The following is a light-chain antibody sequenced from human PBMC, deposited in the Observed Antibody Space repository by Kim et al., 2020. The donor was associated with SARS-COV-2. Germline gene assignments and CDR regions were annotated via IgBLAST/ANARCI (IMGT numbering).Light chain of an antibody. CDR2: DAA. CDR1: HSIGIS. V-gene: IGKV3-11*01. Sequence: PGEGASLSCRASHSIGISLAWYKQTRGQAPRLLIYDAAIRATGIPDRCSGSGSGTDFTLTIGGIDPEDVGVYFCQQQSKWPPALSFGGGTKVDIK. J-gene: IGKJ4*01. CDR3: QQQSKWPPALS.